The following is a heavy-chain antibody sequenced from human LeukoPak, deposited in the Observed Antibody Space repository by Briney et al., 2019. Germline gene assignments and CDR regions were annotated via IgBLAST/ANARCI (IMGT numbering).Heavy chain of an antibody. CDR2: ISWNSGSI. CDR3: AKDYYYGSGSYSAFDY. J-gene: IGHJ4*02. CDR1: GFTFDDYA. V-gene: IGHV3-9*01. D-gene: IGHD3-10*01. Sequence: PGRSLRLSCAASGFTFDDYAMHWVRQAPGKGLEWVSGISWNSGSIGYADSVKGRFTISRDNAKDSLYLQMNSLRAEDTALYYCAKDYYYGSGSYSAFDYWGQGTLVTVSS.